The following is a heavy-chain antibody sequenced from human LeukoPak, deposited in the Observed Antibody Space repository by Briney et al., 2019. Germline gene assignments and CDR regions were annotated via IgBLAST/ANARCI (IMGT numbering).Heavy chain of an antibody. CDR1: GFLVNDYG. J-gene: IGHJ6*02. CDR3: AKDKGNQQLYALDV. CDR2: MRFDGNTK. V-gene: IGHV3-30*02. D-gene: IGHD1-1*01. Sequence: GGSLRLSWAAAGFLVNDYGMHWVRQAPGKGPEGVAAMRFDGNTKYYVDSVKGRFTISRDTSKNTLFLQMNSLRDEDTATYYCAKDKGNQQLYALDVWGQGTTVSVSS.